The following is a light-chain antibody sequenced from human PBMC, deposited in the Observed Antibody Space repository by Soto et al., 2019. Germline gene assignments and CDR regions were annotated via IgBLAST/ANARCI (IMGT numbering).Light chain of an antibody. CDR3: QQYYSTPPYT. CDR2: WAS. CDR1: QSVFYSSNNKNF. V-gene: IGKV4-1*01. J-gene: IGKJ2*01. Sequence: DIVMTQSPDSLAVSLGERATINCRSSQSVFYSSNNKNFLAWYQQRPGQPPKLLIYWASTREFGVPDRFSGNGSGTDFTLTISSLQAEDVAVYYCQQYYSTPPYTFGQGTKLEIK.